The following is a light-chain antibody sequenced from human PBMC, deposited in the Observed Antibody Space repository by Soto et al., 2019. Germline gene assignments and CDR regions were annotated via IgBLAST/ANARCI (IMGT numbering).Light chain of an antibody. Sequence: QSVLTQPPSVSGAPGQRVTISCTGSSSNIGAGYDVHWYQQLPGTAPKLLIYGNSNRPSGVPDRFSGSKSGTSASLAITGLQAEDEADYYCQSYDSSLSGYHVVFGGGTKLPS. CDR1: SSNIGAGYD. V-gene: IGLV1-40*01. CDR2: GNS. CDR3: QSYDSSLSGYHVV. J-gene: IGLJ2*01.